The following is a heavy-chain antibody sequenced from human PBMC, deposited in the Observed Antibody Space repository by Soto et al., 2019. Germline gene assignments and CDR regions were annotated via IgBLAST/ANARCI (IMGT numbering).Heavy chain of an antibody. CDR3: IRDPYGST. CDR2: IKTTSDGGT. CDR1: GFTFSTAW. V-gene: IGHV3-15*01. Sequence: EVQLVESGGGLVKPGESLRLSCAASGFTFSTAWMTWVRQAPGRGLEWVARIKTTSDGGTIHAAPVKGRFTISRDDSKDTLFLQMNSLKIEDTALYYCIRDPYGSTWGQGTLVTVSS. J-gene: IGHJ5*02. D-gene: IGHD3-10*01.